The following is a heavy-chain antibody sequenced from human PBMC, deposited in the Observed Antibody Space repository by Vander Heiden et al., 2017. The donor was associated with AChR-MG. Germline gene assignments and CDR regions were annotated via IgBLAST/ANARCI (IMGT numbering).Heavy chain of an antibody. CDR3: ARDNCSGGSCYFRGRYYFDY. Sequence: QVQLQQWGAGLLKPSETLSLTCAVYGGSFSGYYWSWIRQPPGKGLEWIGEINHSGSTNYNPSLKSRVTISVDTSKNQFSLKLSSVTAADTAVYYCARDNCSGGSCYFRGRYYFDYWGQGTLVTVSS. CDR2: INHSGST. J-gene: IGHJ4*02. V-gene: IGHV4-34*01. D-gene: IGHD2-15*01. CDR1: GGSFSGYY.